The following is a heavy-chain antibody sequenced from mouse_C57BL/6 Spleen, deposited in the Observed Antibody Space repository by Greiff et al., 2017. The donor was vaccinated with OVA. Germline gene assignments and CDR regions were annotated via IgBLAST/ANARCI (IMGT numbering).Heavy chain of an antibody. CDR1: GYTFTSYW. D-gene: IGHD2-4*01. J-gene: IGHJ3*01. V-gene: IGHV1-55*01. Sequence: VQLQQPGAELVKPGASVKMSCKASGYTFTSYWITWVKQRPGQGLEWIGDIYPGSGSTNYNEKFKSKATLTVDTSSSTAYMQLSSLTSEDSAVYYCARANDYSAWFAYWGQGTLVTVSP. CDR3: ARANDYSAWFAY. CDR2: IYPGSGST.